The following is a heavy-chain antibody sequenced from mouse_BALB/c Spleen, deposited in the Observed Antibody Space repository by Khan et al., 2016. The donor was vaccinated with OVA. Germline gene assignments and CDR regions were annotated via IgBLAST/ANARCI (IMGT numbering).Heavy chain of an antibody. CDR3: TRDGISEFAY. CDR2: ISTYYGNI. Sequence: VQLQQSGPEPVRPGASVKISCKSSGYTFADSGMHWVRQSHAKSLEWIGVISTYYGNIKYNQKFEGRATLTVDKSSSTAYIELARLTSEDSAVYFCTRDGISEFAYWGQGTLVTVSA. V-gene: IGHV1S137*01. CDR1: GYTFADSG. J-gene: IGHJ3*01. D-gene: IGHD2-3*01.